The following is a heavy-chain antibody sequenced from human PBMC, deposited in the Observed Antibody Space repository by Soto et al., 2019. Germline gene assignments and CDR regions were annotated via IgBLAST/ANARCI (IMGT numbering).Heavy chain of an antibody. J-gene: IGHJ4*02. CDR2: IYYSGNT. Sequence: PSETLSLTCSVSSASLSSSTYYWSWIRQPPGRGPEWIVSIYYSGNTYYKPSFKSRVSISIDTSRNQFSLKLTSVTAADTGVYYCASSSPFHYWGPGILVTVSS. V-gene: IGHV4-39*01. CDR3: ASSSPFHY. CDR1: SASLSSSTYY. D-gene: IGHD6-6*01.